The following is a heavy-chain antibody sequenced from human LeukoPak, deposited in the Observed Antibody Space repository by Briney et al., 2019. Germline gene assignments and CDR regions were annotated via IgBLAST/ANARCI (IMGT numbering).Heavy chain of an antibody. D-gene: IGHD5-24*01. Sequence: GGSLRLSCAASGFTFSSYSMNWVRQAPGKGLEWVSSISSSSSYIYYADSVKGRFTISSDNAKNSLYLQMNSLRAEDTAVYYCARALDGYREDFDYWGQGTLVTVSS. CDR2: ISSSSSYI. J-gene: IGHJ4*02. CDR1: GFTFSSYS. V-gene: IGHV3-21*01. CDR3: ARALDGYREDFDY.